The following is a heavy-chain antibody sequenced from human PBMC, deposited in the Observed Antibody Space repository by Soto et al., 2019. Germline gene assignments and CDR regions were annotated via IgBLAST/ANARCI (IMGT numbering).Heavy chain of an antibody. CDR3: YFDL. J-gene: IGHJ2*01. CDR2: IYYTGTT. D-gene: IGHD3-9*01. Sequence: VLLQESGPGLVKPSETLSLTCTVSGDSVSSYYWSWIRQPPGKGLEWIGYIYYTGTTKSDPSLRSRVTMSVDTSKNQFSLNLKGGKDPLTGYHNWYFDLWGRGIPVTVS. V-gene: IGHV4-59*02. CDR1: GDSVSSYY.